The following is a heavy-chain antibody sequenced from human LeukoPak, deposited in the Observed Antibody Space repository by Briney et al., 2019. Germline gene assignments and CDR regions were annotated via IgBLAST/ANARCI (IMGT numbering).Heavy chain of an antibody. J-gene: IGHJ6*02. Sequence: PGESLKISCKGSGYSYANSWIGWVRQMPGKGLEWMGIIYPSDSDIRYSPSFQGQVTISADKSISTAYLQWSSLKASDTAMYYCARVPYDYVWGSYRIQTLDVWGQGTTVTVSS. D-gene: IGHD3-16*02. CDR1: GYSYANSW. CDR3: ARVPYDYVWGSYRIQTLDV. V-gene: IGHV5-51*01. CDR2: IYPSDSDI.